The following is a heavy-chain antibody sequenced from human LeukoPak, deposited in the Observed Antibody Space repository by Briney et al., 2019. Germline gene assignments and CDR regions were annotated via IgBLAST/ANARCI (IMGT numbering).Heavy chain of an antibody. Sequence: PGGSLRLSCAASGFTFSGYAMSWVRQAPGKGLEWVSAISGSGGSTYYADSVKGRFTISRDNSKNTLYLQMNSLRAEDTAVYYCAKDPRRYCSSTSCYPFDYWGQGTLVTVSS. V-gene: IGHV3-23*01. CDR3: AKDPRRYCSSTSCYPFDY. CDR1: GFTFSGYA. CDR2: ISGSGGST. D-gene: IGHD2-2*01. J-gene: IGHJ4*02.